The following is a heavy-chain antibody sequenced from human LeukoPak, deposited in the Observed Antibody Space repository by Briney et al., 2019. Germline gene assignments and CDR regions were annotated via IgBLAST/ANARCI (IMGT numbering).Heavy chain of an antibody. Sequence: GASVKVSCKASGYTFTNYDVNWVRQATGQGLEWMGWMNPNSGNTGYAQKFQGRVTMTRNTSISTAYMELSSLRSEDTAVYYCARQYCSTTGCYPDYWGQGTLVTVSS. D-gene: IGHD2-2*01. CDR3: ARQYCSTTGCYPDY. CDR2: MNPNSGNT. V-gene: IGHV1-8*01. J-gene: IGHJ4*02. CDR1: GYTFTNYD.